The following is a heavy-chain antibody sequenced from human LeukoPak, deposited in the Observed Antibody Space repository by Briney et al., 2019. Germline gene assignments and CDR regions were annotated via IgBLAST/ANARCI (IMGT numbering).Heavy chain of an antibody. Sequence: GGSLRLSCAASGFTFSSYEMNWVRQAPGKGLEWVSYISSSGSTIYYADSVKGRFTISRDNAKNSLYLQMNSLRAEDTAVYYCAKEGVRFVGDYWGQGTLVTVSS. J-gene: IGHJ4*02. D-gene: IGHD3-3*01. CDR3: AKEGVRFVGDY. CDR2: ISSSGSTI. CDR1: GFTFSSYE. V-gene: IGHV3-48*03.